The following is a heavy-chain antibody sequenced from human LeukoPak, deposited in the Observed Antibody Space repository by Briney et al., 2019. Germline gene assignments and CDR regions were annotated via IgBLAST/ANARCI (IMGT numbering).Heavy chain of an antibody. Sequence: TGGSLRLSCAASGFTFSSYAMSWVRQAPGKGLEWVSSISSSSSYIYYADSAKGRFTISRDNAKNSLYLQMNSLRAEDTAVYYCARDNFGDPQLPNWFDPWGQGTLVTVSS. D-gene: IGHD3-3*01. CDR2: ISSSSSYI. J-gene: IGHJ5*02. V-gene: IGHV3-21*01. CDR3: ARDNFGDPQLPNWFDP. CDR1: GFTFSSYA.